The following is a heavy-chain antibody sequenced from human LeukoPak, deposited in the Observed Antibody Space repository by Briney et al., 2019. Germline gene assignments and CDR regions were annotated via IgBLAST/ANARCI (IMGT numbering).Heavy chain of an antibody. D-gene: IGHD3-10*01. Sequence: GGSLRLSCAASGFTVSSNYMSWVRQAPGKGLEWVSVIYGGGSTYYADSVKGRFTISRDNSKNTLYLQMNSLRAEDTAVYYCARIVMVRGVIMYFDYWGQGTLVTVSS. CDR3: ARIVMVRGVIMYFDY. CDR1: GFTVSSNY. J-gene: IGHJ4*02. CDR2: IYGGGST. V-gene: IGHV3-66*01.